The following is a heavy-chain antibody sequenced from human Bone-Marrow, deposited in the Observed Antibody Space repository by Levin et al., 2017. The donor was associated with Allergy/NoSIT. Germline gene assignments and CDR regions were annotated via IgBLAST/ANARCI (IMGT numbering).Heavy chain of an antibody. J-gene: IGHJ5*02. D-gene: IGHD1-26*01. V-gene: IGHV3-73*01. CDR3: VRGGAGGWYNP. CDR2: IGYNAASYAT. Sequence: GGSLRLSCTASGFAFSGSSIHWVRQASGKGLEWVGRIGYNAASYATIYTESMKGRFTISRDDSKDTAYLQINSLKIEDTAVYYCVRGGAGGWYNPWGQGTLVIVSS. CDR1: GFAFSGSS.